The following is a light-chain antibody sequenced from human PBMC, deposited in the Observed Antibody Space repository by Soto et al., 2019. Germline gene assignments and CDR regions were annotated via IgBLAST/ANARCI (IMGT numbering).Light chain of an antibody. Sequence: IVLTQSPATLSVSPGERATLSCRASQSVSSYLNWYQQKPGQAPRLLIYDASNMATGIPARFSGSGSGTDFTLTISSLGPEDLAVYYCQQRSNWPSVYTFGQGTKLEIK. V-gene: IGKV3-11*01. J-gene: IGKJ2*01. CDR3: QQRSNWPSVYT. CDR2: DAS. CDR1: QSVSSY.